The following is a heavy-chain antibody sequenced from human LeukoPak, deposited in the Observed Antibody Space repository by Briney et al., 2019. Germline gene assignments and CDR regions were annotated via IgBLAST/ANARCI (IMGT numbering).Heavy chain of an antibody. Sequence: ASVKVSCKVSGYTLTELSMHWVRQAPGKGLEWMGGFDPEDGETIYAQKFQGRVTKTEDTSTDTAYMELSSLRSEDTAVYYCATYPWFGELLYGYFQHWGQGTLVTVSS. CDR2: FDPEDGET. D-gene: IGHD3-10*01. CDR3: ATYPWFGELLYGYFQH. V-gene: IGHV1-24*01. CDR1: GYTLTELS. J-gene: IGHJ1*01.